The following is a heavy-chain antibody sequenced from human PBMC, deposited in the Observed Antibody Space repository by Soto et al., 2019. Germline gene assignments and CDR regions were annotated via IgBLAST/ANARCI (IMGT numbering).Heavy chain of an antibody. J-gene: IGHJ4*02. CDR3: ARSPRSSPYFDY. CDR1: GYTFSNFW. Sequence: GESLKISCQSSGYTFSNFWIGWVRQLPGRGLEWMGIIYPGDHETRYSPSFHGKVTISADRSINTAYLQWNSLEASDTAFYFCARSPRSSPYFDYWGQGALVTV. D-gene: IGHD6-13*01. CDR2: IYPGDHET. V-gene: IGHV5-51*01.